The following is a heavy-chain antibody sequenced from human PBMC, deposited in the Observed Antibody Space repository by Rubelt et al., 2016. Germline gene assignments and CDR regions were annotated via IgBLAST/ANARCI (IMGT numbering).Heavy chain of an antibody. V-gene: IGHV3-43*01. D-gene: IGHD7-27*01. J-gene: IGHJ6*02. Sequence: EVQLLESGGGLVQPGGSLRLSCAASGFTFDDYTMYWVRQAPGKGLEWVCLISWDGGTTYYADSGKCRFTISRDNSKNSLYMQMNSLRTEDTALYYCAKDRVGWGGDYYGMDVWGQGTTVTVSS. CDR2: ISWDGGTT. CDR3: AKDRVGWGGDYYGMDV. CDR1: GFTFDDYT.